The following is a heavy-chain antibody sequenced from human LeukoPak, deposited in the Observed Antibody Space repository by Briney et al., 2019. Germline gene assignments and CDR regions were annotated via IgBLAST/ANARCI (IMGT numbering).Heavy chain of an antibody. Sequence: GGSLRLSCAASGFTFSSYAMSWVRQAPGKGLEWVSAISGSGSSTYYADSVKGRFTISRDNSKNTLYLQMNSLRAEDTAVYYCAKDSRSSWFSRGYFDYWGQGTLVTVSS. V-gene: IGHV3-23*01. J-gene: IGHJ4*02. CDR2: ISGSGSST. D-gene: IGHD6-13*01. CDR1: GFTFSSYA. CDR3: AKDSRSSWFSRGYFDY.